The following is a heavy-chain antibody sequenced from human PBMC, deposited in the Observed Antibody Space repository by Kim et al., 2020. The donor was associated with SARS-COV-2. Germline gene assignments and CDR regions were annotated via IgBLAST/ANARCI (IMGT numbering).Heavy chain of an antibody. CDR3: ATPNAPQQQWLVSYYGMDV. CDR2: ISSSSSYI. V-gene: IGHV3-21*01. CDR1: GFTFSSYS. D-gene: IGHD6-19*01. J-gene: IGHJ6*02. Sequence: GGSLRLSCAASGFTFSSYSMNWVRQAPEKGLEWVSSISSSSSYIYYADSVKGRFTISRDNAKNSLYLQMNSLRAEDTAVYYCATPNAPQQQWLVSYYGMDVWGQGTTVTVSS.